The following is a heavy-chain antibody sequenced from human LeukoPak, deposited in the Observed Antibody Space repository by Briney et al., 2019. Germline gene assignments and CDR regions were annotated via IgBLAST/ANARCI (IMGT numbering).Heavy chain of an antibody. CDR2: VNINTGNP. D-gene: IGHD3-10*01. CDR1: GYTFTSYA. CDR3: ARDEDRGVLDYYHGMDV. V-gene: IGHV7-4-1*02. J-gene: IGHJ6*02. Sequence: ASVKVSFKASGYTFTSYAMNWVRQPPGQGLGWVGWVNINTGNPTYAQGCTGRFVFSLDTSVSTAYLQISSLKAEDTAVYYCARDEDRGVLDYYHGMDVWGQGTTVTVS.